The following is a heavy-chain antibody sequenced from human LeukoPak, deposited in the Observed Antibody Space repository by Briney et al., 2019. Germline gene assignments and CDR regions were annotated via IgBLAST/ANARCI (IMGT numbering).Heavy chain of an antibody. CDR2: IYTSGSS. CDR1: GGSISSGSYY. Sequence: SETLPLTCTVSGGSISSGSYYWSWIRQPAGKGLEWIGRIYTSGSSSYNPSLKSRVTISVDTSKNQFSLKLSSVTAADTAVYYCARDSSAVAGNWFDPWGQGTLVTVSS. J-gene: IGHJ5*02. CDR3: ARDSSAVAGNWFDP. V-gene: IGHV4-61*02. D-gene: IGHD6-19*01.